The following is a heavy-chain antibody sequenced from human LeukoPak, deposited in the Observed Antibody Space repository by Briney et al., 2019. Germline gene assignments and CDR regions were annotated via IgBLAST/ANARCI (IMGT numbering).Heavy chain of an antibody. CDR3: AKGAPDYAGSYFDY. CDR2: IWYEGGNN. D-gene: IGHD4-17*01. Sequence: PGGSLRLSCGASGFTFSIYGMRWVRQAPGKGLERVTVIWYEGGNNYYADSVKVRFTISRDNSKNTLYLQMNSLRAEDTAVYYCAKGAPDYAGSYFDYWGQGTLVTVSS. J-gene: IGHJ4*02. V-gene: IGHV3-33*06. CDR1: GFTFSIYG.